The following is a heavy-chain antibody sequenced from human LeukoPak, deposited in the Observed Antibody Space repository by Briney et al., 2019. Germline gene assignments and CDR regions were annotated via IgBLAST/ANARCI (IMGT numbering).Heavy chain of an antibody. J-gene: IGHJ4*02. CDR1: GFTFSSYG. Sequence: GGSLRLSCAASGFTFSSYGMHWVRQAPGKGLEWVAVISYDGSNKYYADSVKGRFTISRDNAKNSLYLQMNSLRAEDTAVYYCARDRSDYYDYWGQGTLVTVSS. CDR2: ISYDGSNK. D-gene: IGHD3-3*01. V-gene: IGHV3-30*03. CDR3: ARDRSDYYDY.